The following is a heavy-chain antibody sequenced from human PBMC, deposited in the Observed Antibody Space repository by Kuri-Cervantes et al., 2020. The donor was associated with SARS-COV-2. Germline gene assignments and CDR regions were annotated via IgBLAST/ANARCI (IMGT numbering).Heavy chain of an antibody. D-gene: IGHD2-21*01. V-gene: IGHV4-59*12. J-gene: IGHJ4*02. CDR1: GGSISSYY. CDR2: IYYSGST. CDR3: ARASYSVDCFDY. Sequence: GSLRLSCTVSGGSISSYYWSWIRQPPGKGLEWIGYIYYSGSTNYNPSLKSRVTISVDTSKNQFSLKLSSVTAADTAMYYCARASYSVDCFDYWGQGTLVTVSS.